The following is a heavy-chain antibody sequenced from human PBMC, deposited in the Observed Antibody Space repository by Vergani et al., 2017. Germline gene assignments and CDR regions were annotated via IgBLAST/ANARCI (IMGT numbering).Heavy chain of an antibody. CDR1: GFSIDTGYY. Sequence: QVQLQESGPGLVKPSETLSLTCAVSGFSIDTGYYWDWIRQPPGKGLEWIGSIYRTGRTHFNPSLKSRVTISVDTSNNHFSLRLNSLTAADTAVYYCARRSGIIYDIISGAQYFLGFWRQGTLVTVS. V-gene: IGHV4-38-2*01. D-gene: IGHD3-9*01. CDR3: ARRSGIIYDIISGAQYFLGF. J-gene: IGHJ4*02. CDR2: IYRTGRT.